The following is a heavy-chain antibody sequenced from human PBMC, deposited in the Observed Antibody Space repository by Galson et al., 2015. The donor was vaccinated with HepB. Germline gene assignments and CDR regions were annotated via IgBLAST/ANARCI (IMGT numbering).Heavy chain of an antibody. CDR1: GGSISSYY. Sequence: SETLSLTCTVSGGSISSYYWSWIRQPPGKGLEWIGYIYYSGSTNYNPSLKSRVTISVDTSKNQFSLKLSSVTAADTAVYYCARHSPVVPVGDYVWGIKKTNYYYGMDVWGQGTTVTVSS. D-gene: IGHD3-16*01. J-gene: IGHJ6*02. V-gene: IGHV4-59*08. CDR2: IYYSGST. CDR3: ARHSPVVPVGDYVWGIKKTNYYYGMDV.